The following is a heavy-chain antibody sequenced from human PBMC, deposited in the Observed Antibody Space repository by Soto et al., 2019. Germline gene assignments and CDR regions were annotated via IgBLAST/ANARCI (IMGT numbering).Heavy chain of an antibody. V-gene: IGHV1-18*01. CDR3: ARGGRYYGSGTDYGMDV. CDR2: ISAYNGNT. D-gene: IGHD3-10*01. J-gene: IGHJ6*02. CDR1: GYTFTSYG. Sequence: GASVKVSCTASGYTFTSYGISWVRQAPGQGLEWMGWISAYNGNTNYAQKLQGRVTMTTDTSTSTAYMELRSLRSDDTAGYYCARGGRYYGSGTDYGMDVWGQGTTVTVSS.